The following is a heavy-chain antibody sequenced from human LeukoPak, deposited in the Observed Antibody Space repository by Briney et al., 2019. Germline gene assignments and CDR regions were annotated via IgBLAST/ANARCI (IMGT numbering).Heavy chain of an antibody. CDR1: GGSVSSGSYY. Sequence: SETLSLTCTVSGGSVSSGSYYWSWIRQPPGKGLEWIGYIYYSGSTNYNPSLKSRVTISVDTSKNQFSLKLSSVTAVDTAVYYCARAAAGTTGYYFDYWGQGTLVTVSS. CDR3: ARAAAGTTGYYFDY. J-gene: IGHJ4*02. D-gene: IGHD1-1*01. V-gene: IGHV4-61*01. CDR2: IYYSGST.